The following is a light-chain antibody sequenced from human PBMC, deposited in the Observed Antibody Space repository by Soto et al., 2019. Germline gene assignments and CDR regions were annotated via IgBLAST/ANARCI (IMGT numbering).Light chain of an antibody. CDR2: TAS. V-gene: IGKV1-39*01. J-gene: IGKJ1*01. CDR1: QRISSY. CDR3: QQSYSTPWT. Sequence: DIQMTQSPSSLPASVGDRVTITCRASQRISSYLNWYQQKPGQAPKLLIYTASTLQSGVPSRFSGSGSGTDFTLGISSLQPEDFATYYCQQSYSTPWTFGQGTKVDIK.